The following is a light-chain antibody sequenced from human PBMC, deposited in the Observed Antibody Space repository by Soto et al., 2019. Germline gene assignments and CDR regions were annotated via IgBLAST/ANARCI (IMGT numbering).Light chain of an antibody. V-gene: IGKV3-15*01. CDR3: QQYNNWLLVT. Sequence: EIVMTQSPATLSVSPGERATLSCRASQSIWTYLAWYQQKPGQAPRLLIYGASTRATGIPARFSGSGSGTEFTLTISSLQSEDFAVYYCQQYNNWLLVTFAGGTKVEIK. J-gene: IGKJ4*01. CDR1: QSIWTY. CDR2: GAS.